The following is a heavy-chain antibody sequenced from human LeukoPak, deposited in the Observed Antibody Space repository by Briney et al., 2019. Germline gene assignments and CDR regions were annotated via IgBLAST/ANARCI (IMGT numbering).Heavy chain of an antibody. CDR2: ISSSGSTI. J-gene: IGHJ4*02. D-gene: IGHD2-2*01. V-gene: IGHV3-11*04. CDR3: ATAEGYCSSASCYGFDY. CDR1: GSTFSDYY. Sequence: PGGSLRLSCAASGSTFSDYYMSWIRQAPGKGLEWVSYISSSGSTIYYADSVKGRFTISRDNAKNSLYLQMNSLRAEDTAVYYCATAEGYCSSASCYGFDYWGQGTLVTVSS.